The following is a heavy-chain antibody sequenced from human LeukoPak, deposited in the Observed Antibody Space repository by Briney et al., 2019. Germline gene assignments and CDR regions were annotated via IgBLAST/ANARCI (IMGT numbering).Heavy chain of an antibody. CDR2: IYHSGST. J-gene: IGHJ3*02. V-gene: IGHV4-4*02. D-gene: IGHD2-15*01. CDR3: ARRGVSSTRYCSGGSCYILAFDI. Sequence: MASETLSLTCAVSGGSISSSNWWSWVRQPPGKGLEWIGEIYHSGSTNYNPSLKSRVTISVDKSKNQFSLKLSSVTAADTAVYYCARRGVSSTRYCSGGSCYILAFDIWGQGTMVTVSS. CDR1: GGSISSSNW.